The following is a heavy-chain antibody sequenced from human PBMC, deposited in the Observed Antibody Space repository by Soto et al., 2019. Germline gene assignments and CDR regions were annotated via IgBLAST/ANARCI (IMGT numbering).Heavy chain of an antibody. J-gene: IGHJ4*02. V-gene: IGHV4-30-4*01. Sequence: NPSETLSLTCTVSGGSISSGDYYWSWIRQPPGKGLEWIGYIYYSGSTYYNPSLKSRVTISVDTSKNQFSLKLSSVTAADTAVYYCASEQWFGESGYWGQGTLVTVSS. CDR1: GGSISSGDYY. D-gene: IGHD3-10*01. CDR2: IYYSGST. CDR3: ASEQWFGESGY.